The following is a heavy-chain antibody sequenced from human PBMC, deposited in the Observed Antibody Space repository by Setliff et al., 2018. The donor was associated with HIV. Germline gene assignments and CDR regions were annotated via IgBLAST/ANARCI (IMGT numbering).Heavy chain of an antibody. D-gene: IGHD4-17*01. J-gene: IGHJ4*02. V-gene: IGHV7-4-1*02. CDR3: ARLSPYGDYLLFQY. CDR1: GYTFTNYA. Sequence: ASVKVFCKASGYTFTNYAMNWLRQAPGQGLEWMGWIDTNTGNPTYAQGFTGRFVFSLDTSVSTAFLQISTLKAEDTAVYYCARLSPYGDYLLFQYWGQGTQVTSPQ. CDR2: IDTNTGNP.